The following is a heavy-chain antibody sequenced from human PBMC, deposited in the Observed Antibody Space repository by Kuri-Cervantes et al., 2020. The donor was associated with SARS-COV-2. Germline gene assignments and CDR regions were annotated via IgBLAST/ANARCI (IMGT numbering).Heavy chain of an antibody. CDR2: ISYDGSNK. V-gene: IGHV3-30*01. D-gene: IGHD6-19*01. J-gene: IGHJ6*02. CDR3: ASLGYSSGWERMNYYGMDV. Sequence: GGSLRLSCAASGFTFSGHWIHWVRQAPGKGLEWVAVISYDGSNKYYADSVKGRFTISRDNSKNTLYLQMNSLRAEDTAVYYCASLGYSSGWERMNYYGMDVWGQGTTVTVSS. CDR1: GFTFSGHW.